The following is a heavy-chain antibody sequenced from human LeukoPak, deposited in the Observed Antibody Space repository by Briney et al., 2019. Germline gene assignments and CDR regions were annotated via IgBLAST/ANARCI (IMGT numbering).Heavy chain of an antibody. V-gene: IGHV3-23*01. CDR2: ISGSGGST. J-gene: IGHJ4*02. Sequence: GGSVTLPCAASGFPFSFYAMLGVPPAPGKGLVGVSAISGSGGSTYYADSVKGRFTISRDNSKNTLYLQMNSLRAEDTAVYYCAKHGIFGVVPLFDYWGQGTLVTVSS. D-gene: IGHD3-3*01. CDR3: AKHGIFGVVPLFDY. CDR1: GFPFSFYA.